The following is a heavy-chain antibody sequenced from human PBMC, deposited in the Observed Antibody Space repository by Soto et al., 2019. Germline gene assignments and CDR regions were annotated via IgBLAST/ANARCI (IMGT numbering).Heavy chain of an antibody. J-gene: IGHJ4*02. CDR2: INACNGNT. V-gene: IGHV1-3*01. Sequence: GASVKVSCKASGYTFTNYGMHWVRQAPGQRLEWMGWINACNGNTNYSQKFQGRVTITTDTSPTTAHMELRNLGSDDTAVYYCARSGAYCTSITCLFDSFWGLGTLVTVSS. CDR3: ARSGAYCTSITCLFDSF. D-gene: IGHD2-8*01. CDR1: GYTFTNYG.